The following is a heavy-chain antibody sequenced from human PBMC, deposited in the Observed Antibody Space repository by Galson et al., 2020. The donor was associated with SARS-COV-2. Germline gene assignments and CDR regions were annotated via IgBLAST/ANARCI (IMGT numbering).Heavy chain of an antibody. CDR2: IFFDGSDK. V-gene: IGHV3-33*01. Sequence: GESLKISCAASGFTFSSHAMHWVRQAPGKGLEWVAQIFFDGSDKYYGDSVKGRFTISRDSSKNTVYLQMNNLRADDTAVYYCARDGQTSSGWAVDYWGQGTLVTGSS. CDR3: ARDGQTSSGWAVDY. D-gene: IGHD6-19*01. J-gene: IGHJ4*02. CDR1: GFTFSSHA.